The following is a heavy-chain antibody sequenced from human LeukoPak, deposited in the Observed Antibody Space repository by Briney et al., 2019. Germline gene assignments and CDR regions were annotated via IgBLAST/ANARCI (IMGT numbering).Heavy chain of an antibody. D-gene: IGHD6-6*01. CDR3: ARDVFGPYYSSSSHFDY. CDR1: GFTFSSYG. Sequence: GRSLRLSCAASGFTFSSYGMHWVRQAPGKGLEWVAVIWYDGSNKYYADSVKGRFTISRDNSKNTLYLQMNSLRAEDTAVYYCARDVFGPYYSSSSHFDYWGQGTLVTVSS. J-gene: IGHJ4*02. V-gene: IGHV3-33*01. CDR2: IWYDGSNK.